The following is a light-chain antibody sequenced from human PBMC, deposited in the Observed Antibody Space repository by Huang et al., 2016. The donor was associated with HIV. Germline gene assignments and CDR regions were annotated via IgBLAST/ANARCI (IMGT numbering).Light chain of an antibody. CDR3: QQYDNSPYT. V-gene: IGKV3-15*01. Sequence: EIVMTQSPVTLSVSPGERATLSCRASQTVSTSLAWYQQKPGQAPRLLIYGASTRATGIPARFTGSVSGTDFTLTISSLQSEDFAVYYCQQYDNSPYTFGQGTKLEIK. CDR2: GAS. CDR1: QTVSTS. J-gene: IGKJ2*01.